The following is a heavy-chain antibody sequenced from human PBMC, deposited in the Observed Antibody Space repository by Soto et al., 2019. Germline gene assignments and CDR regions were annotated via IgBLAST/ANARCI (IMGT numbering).Heavy chain of an antibody. CDR3: AKGLRGY. CDR2: IGGSGSST. J-gene: IGHJ4*02. V-gene: IGHV3-23*01. CDR1: GSTFTNYP. Sequence: PWDPLRPPRASSGSTFTNYPMSWVRQAPGKGLEWGSAIGGSGSSTYYADSVKGRFTISRDNSKNTLYLQMNSLRAEDTAVYYCAKGLRGYWGQGTLVTVSS.